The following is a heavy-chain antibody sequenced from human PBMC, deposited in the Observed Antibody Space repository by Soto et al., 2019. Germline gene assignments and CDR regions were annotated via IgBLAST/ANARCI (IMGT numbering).Heavy chain of an antibody. CDR3: ARGSRNIPLKYIVATITFDY. V-gene: IGHV4-34*01. CDR1: GGSFSGYY. D-gene: IGHD5-12*01. J-gene: IGHJ4*02. CDR2: INHSGST. Sequence: SETLSLTCAVYGGSFSGYYWSWIRQPPGKGLEWIGEINHSGSTNYNPSLKSRVTISVDTSKNQFSLKLSSVTAADTAVYYCARGSRNIPLKYIVATITFDYWGQGTLVTVSS.